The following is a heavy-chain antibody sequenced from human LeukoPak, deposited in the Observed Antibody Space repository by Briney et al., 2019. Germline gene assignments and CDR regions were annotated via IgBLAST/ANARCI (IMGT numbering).Heavy chain of an antibody. CDR3: VRDLGGRSGH. CDR2: INEDGSTT. CDR1: GFTFSSNW. D-gene: IGHD1-26*01. J-gene: IGHJ4*02. Sequence: PGGSLGLSCAASGFTFSSNWMHWVRQAPGKGLVWVSRINEDGSTTNYADSVKGRSTIFRDNAKNTLYLQMNSLRAEDTAVYYCVRDLGGRSGHWGQATLVTVSS. V-gene: IGHV3-74*01.